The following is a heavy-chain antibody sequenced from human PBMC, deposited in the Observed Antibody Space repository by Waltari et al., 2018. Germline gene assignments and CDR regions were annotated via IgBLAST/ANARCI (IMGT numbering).Heavy chain of an antibody. CDR2: IKPSECGT. V-gene: IGHV1-46*03. J-gene: IGHJ6*02. Sequence: QVQLVQSGAEVKKPGASVKVSCRTSGDTFSSYFIFWVRQAPGQGLEWMGIIKPSECGTNNPQKCQDRVTMTRDTSTGTVYMELRSLRSEDTAVYYCTRDKLDYYNGMDVWGQGTTVTVSS. D-gene: IGHD3-3*02. CDR1: GDTFSSYF. CDR3: TRDKLDYYNGMDV.